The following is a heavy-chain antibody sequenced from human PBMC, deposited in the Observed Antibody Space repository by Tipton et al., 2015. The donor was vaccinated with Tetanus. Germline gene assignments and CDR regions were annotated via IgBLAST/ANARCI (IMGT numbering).Heavy chain of an antibody. CDR3: ARRSVSARFDD. CDR1: GGSISSFY. V-gene: IGHV4-59*12. CDR2: IYYTGNT. J-gene: IGHJ4*02. Sequence: TLSLTCTVSGGSISSFYWSWIRQSPGRGLEWIGYIYYTGNTNYNPSLKSRVTISADTAKKQFSLKLNSVTAADTAVYYCARRSVSARFDDWGQGAQVTVSS. D-gene: IGHD6-6*01.